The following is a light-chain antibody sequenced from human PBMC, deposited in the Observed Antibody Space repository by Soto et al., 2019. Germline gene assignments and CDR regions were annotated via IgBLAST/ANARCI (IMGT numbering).Light chain of an antibody. CDR3: QQYNTYPWT. V-gene: IGKV1-5*01. CDR1: QSISGY. CDR2: DAS. J-gene: IGKJ1*01. Sequence: GDRVTITCRSSQSISGYLAWYQQKPGKAPKLLIYDASSLESGVPSSFSGSASRTEFTLTISSLQPDDFATYYCQQYNTYPWTFSQGTKVEIK.